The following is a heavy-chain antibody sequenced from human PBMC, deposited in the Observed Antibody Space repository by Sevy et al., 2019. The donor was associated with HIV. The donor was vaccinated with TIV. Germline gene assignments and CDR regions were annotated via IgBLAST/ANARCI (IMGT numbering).Heavy chain of an antibody. D-gene: IGHD3-22*01. CDR1: GGSISSGGYY. CDR3: ARDSYYYDSSGYSQRYYGMDV. CDR2: IYYSGST. J-gene: IGHJ6*02. V-gene: IGHV4-31*02. Sequence: SETLSLTCTVSGGSISSGGYYWSWIRQHPGKGLEWLGYIYYSGSTYYNPSLKSRVTISVDTSKNQFSLKLSSVTAADTAVYYCARDSYYYDSSGYSQRYYGMDVWGQWTTVTVSS.